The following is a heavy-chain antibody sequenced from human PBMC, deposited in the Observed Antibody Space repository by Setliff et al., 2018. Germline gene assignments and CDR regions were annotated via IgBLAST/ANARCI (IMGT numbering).Heavy chain of an antibody. D-gene: IGHD2-15*01. J-gene: IGHJ2*01. V-gene: IGHV1-18*01. Sequence: ASVKVSCKASGYTFTSYGISWVRQAPGQGLEWMGWISAYNGNTNYAQKLQGRVTMTTDTSTSTAYMELRSLRPDDTAVYYCARVVGSGGNGGHWYFDLWGSGTLVTVSS. CDR1: GYTFTSYG. CDR3: ARVVGSGGNGGHWYFDL. CDR2: ISAYNGNT.